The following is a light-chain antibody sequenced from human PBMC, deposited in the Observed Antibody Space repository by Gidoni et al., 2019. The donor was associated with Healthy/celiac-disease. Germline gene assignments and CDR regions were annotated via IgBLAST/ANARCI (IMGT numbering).Light chain of an antibody. CDR2: GAS. Sequence: EIVMPQSPATLSVSPGERATLSCRASQSVSSNVAWYQQKPGQAPRLLIYGASTRATGIPARFICSGSGTEFTLTISSLQSEDFAVYYCWQYNNWPLTFGGGTKVEIK. J-gene: IGKJ4*01. CDR3: WQYNNWPLT. CDR1: QSVSSN. V-gene: IGKV3-15*01.